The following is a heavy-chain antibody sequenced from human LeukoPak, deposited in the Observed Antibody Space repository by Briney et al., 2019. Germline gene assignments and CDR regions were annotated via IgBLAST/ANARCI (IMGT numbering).Heavy chain of an antibody. Sequence: SETLSLTCTVSGYSISSGYYWSWIRQPPGKGLEWIGYIYYSGSTNYNPSLKSRVTISVDTSKNQFSLKLSSVTAADTAVYYCARQQSYSSSWYPFDYWGQGTLVTVSS. CDR2: IYYSGST. CDR1: GYSISSGYY. J-gene: IGHJ4*02. D-gene: IGHD6-13*01. V-gene: IGHV4-59*08. CDR3: ARQQSYSSSWYPFDY.